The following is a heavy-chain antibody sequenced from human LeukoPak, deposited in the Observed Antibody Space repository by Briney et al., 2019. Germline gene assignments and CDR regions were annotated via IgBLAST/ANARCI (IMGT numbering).Heavy chain of an antibody. D-gene: IGHD3-10*01. CDR3: ARDPGQGPE. J-gene: IGHJ4*02. CDR2: MSTSATYI. V-gene: IGHV3-21*01. Sequence: GGSLRLSCAASGFSLSSNSMNWFRQAPGMGLEWVSSMSTSATYIHYADSVKGRFTMSRDNAKNSLYLQMNSLRAEDTAVYYCARDPGQGPEWGQGTLVTVSS. CDR1: GFSLSSNS.